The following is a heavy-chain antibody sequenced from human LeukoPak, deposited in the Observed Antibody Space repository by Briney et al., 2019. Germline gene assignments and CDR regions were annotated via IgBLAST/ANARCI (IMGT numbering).Heavy chain of an antibody. D-gene: IGHD1-26*01. CDR1: GFTFSSYA. CDR2: ISYDGSNK. V-gene: IGHV3-30-3*01. CDR3: ARDVATDFDY. Sequence: GGSLRLSCAASGFTFSSYAMHWVRQAPGKGLEWVAVISYDGSNKYYADSVKGRFTISRDNSKNTPYLQMNSLRAEDTAVYYCARDVATDFDYWGQGTLVTVSS. J-gene: IGHJ4*02.